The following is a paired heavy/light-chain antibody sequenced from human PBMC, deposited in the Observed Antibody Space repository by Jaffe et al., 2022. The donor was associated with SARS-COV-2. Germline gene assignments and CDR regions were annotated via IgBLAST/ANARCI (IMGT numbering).Heavy chain of an antibody. V-gene: IGHV3-33*01. J-gene: IGHJ6*02. CDR1: EFTFSDYG. Sequence: QVQLAESGGGVVQPGRFLRLSCAASEFTFSDYGMHWVRQAPGKGLEWVAVIWSDGSNDFYADSVKGRFTISRDNSRNTLYLEMNSLRGEDTAVYYCARRTDYGGNSGSQTAYGMDVWGQGTTVTVSS. CDR2: IWSDGSND. D-gene: IGHD4-17*01. CDR3: ARRTDYGGNSGSQTAYGMDV.
Light chain of an antibody. CDR2: AAS. Sequence: AIQMTQSPSSLSASVGDSVTITCRASQDIRNYLGWYQQRPGKAPKLLIYAASNLQSGVPSRFSGSGSGTDFTLTISSLQPEDVATYYCLQDYMYPLTFAGGTKVEIK. V-gene: IGKV1-6*01. CDR3: LQDYMYPLT. J-gene: IGKJ4*01. CDR1: QDIRNY.